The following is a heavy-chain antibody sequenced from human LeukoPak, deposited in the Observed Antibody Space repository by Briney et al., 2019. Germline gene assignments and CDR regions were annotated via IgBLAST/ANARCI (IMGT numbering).Heavy chain of an antibody. Sequence: TPSETLSLTCAVSGGSISSGGYSWSWIRQPPGKGLEWIGYIYYSGSTSYNPSLKSRVTMTVDTSKSQFSLKLSSVTAADTAVYFCARSPHIWFAERGWFDPWGQGTLVTVSS. CDR2: IYYSGST. CDR3: ARSPHIWFAERGWFDP. J-gene: IGHJ5*02. D-gene: IGHD3-10*01. CDR1: GGSISSGGYS. V-gene: IGHV4-30-4*07.